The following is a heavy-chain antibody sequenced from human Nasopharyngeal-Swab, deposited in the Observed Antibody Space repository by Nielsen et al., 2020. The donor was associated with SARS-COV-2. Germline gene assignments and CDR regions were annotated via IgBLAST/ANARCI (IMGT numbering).Heavy chain of an antibody. J-gene: IGHJ4*02. CDR3: ALLGVVVPAAIALPLDY. CDR2: ISYDGNNK. CDR1: GFTFNIHP. D-gene: IGHD2-2*02. V-gene: IGHV3-30-3*01. Sequence: GGSLRLSCAASGFTFNIHPLHWVRQAPGKGLEWVAVISYDGNNKYYADSVKGRFTISRDNSKNTLYLQMNSLRAEDTAVYYCALLGVVVPAAIALPLDYWGQGTLVTVSS.